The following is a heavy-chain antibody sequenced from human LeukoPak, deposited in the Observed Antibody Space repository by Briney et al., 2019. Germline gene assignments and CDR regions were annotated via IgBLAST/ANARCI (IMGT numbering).Heavy chain of an antibody. CDR1: GFTFSSYA. J-gene: IGHJ3*02. D-gene: IGHD5-12*01. CDR3: AKDSGGGYDLAAVAFDI. Sequence: PGGSLRRSCAASGFTFSSYAMSWVRQAPGKGLEWVSSISSSSSYIYYADSLKGRFTISRDNAKNSLYLQMNSLRAEDTAVYYCAKDSGGGYDLAAVAFDIWGQGTMVTVSS. V-gene: IGHV3-21*04. CDR2: ISSSSSYI.